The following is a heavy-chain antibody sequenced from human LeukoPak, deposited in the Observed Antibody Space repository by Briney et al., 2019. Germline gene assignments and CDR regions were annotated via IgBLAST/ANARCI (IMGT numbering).Heavy chain of an antibody. Sequence: SETLSLTCTVYGGSFSGYYWSWIRQPPGKGLEWIGEINHSGSTNYNPSLKSRVTISVDTSKNQFSLKLSSVTAADTAVYYCARGSRYYYMDVWAKGPRSPSP. J-gene: IGHJ6*03. CDR1: GGSFSGYY. CDR2: INHSGST. CDR3: ARGSRYYYMDV. V-gene: IGHV4-34*01.